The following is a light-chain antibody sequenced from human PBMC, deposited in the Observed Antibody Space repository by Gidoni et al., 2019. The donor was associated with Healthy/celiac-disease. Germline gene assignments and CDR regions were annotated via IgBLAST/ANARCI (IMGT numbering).Light chain of an antibody. CDR1: QSVSSY. J-gene: IGKJ3*01. V-gene: IGKV3-11*01. CDR2: DAS. Sequence: EIVLTQSPATLSLYPGERATISCRASQSVSSYLAWYQQKPGQAPRLLIYDASNRATGIPARFSGSGSVTDFTLTISSLEPEDFAVYYCQQRSNWPRTFGPGTNVDIK. CDR3: QQRSNWPRT.